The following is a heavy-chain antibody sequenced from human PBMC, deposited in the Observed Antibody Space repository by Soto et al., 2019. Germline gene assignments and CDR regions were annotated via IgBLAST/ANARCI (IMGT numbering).Heavy chain of an antibody. CDR2: MNPNIGNT. V-gene: IGHV1-8*01. D-gene: IGHD3-9*01. Sequence: GASVKVSWQGSGYTWTSYDINWERQTTGQGLERMGWMNPNIGNTGYAQKFQGRVTMTRNTSISTAYMELSSLRSEDTAVYYCARGAYVLRYFDWLLSPDLFDYWGQGTLVTVSS. CDR1: GYTWTSYD. CDR3: ARGAYVLRYFDWLLSPDLFDY. J-gene: IGHJ4*02.